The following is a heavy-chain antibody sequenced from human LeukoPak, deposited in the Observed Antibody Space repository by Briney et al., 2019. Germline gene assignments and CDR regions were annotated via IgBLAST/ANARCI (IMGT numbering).Heavy chain of an antibody. D-gene: IGHD3-3*01. CDR3: ARVSLVPRLRFLEWSPDY. CDR1: GGSISSSSYY. Sequence: SETLSLTCTVSGGSISSSSYYWGWIRQPPGKGLEWIGSMYSSGSTNYNPSLKSRVTISVDTSKNQFSLKLSSVTAADTAVYYCARVSLVPRLRFLEWSPDYWGQGTLVTVSS. J-gene: IGHJ4*02. CDR2: MYSSGST. V-gene: IGHV4-39*07.